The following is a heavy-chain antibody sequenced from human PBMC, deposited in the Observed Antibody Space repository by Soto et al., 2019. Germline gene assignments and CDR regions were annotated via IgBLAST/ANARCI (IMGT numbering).Heavy chain of an antibody. CDR2: ISSSSSYI. CDR3: ARGEVGAFDL. J-gene: IGHJ3*01. CDR1: GFTFSSYS. Sequence: PGGSLRLSCAASGFTFSSYSMNWVRQAPGKGLEWLSSISSSSSYIYYADSVKGRFTISRDNAKNSLYLQMASLRVEDTAVYYCARGEVGAFDLWGQGTMVTVSS. V-gene: IGHV3-21*01. D-gene: IGHD1-26*01.